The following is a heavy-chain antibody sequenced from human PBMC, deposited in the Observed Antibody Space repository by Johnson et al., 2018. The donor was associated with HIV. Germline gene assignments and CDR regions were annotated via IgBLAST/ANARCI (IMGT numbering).Heavy chain of an antibody. V-gene: IGHV3-30*04. J-gene: IGHJ3*02. CDR1: GFTFSSHA. CDR3: ATLPVSSCYSRADAFDI. CDR2: ISYDGSEK. D-gene: IGHD3-22*01. Sequence: QVQLVESGGGLVKPGGSLRLSCAASGFTFSSHAMHWVRQAPGKGLEWVAVISYDGSEKYYVDSVKGRFTISRDNAKNSLYLQMNSLRAEDTAVYYCATLPVSSCYSRADAFDIWGQGTMVTVSS.